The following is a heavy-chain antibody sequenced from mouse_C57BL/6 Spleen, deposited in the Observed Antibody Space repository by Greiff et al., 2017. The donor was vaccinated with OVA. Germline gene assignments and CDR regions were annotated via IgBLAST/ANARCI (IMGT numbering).Heavy chain of an antibody. J-gene: IGHJ2*01. CDR2: INPSTGGT. V-gene: IGHV1-42*01. CDR1: GYSFTGYY. Sequence: EVQLQQSGPELVKPGASVKISCKASGYSFTGYYMNWVKQSPEKSLEWIGEINPSTGGTTYNQKFKAKATLTVDKSSSTAYMQLKSLTSEDSAVYYCARNYGSHYFDDWGQGTTLTVSS. CDR3: ARNYGSHYFDD. D-gene: IGHD1-1*01.